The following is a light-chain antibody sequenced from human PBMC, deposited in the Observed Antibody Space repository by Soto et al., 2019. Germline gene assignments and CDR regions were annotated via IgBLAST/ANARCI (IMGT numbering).Light chain of an antibody. CDR3: QQYGRSPPFT. Sequence: ELVLTQSPGTLSLSPGERATLSCRASQSVSSSYLAWYQQKPGQAPRLLIYGASNRATGIPDRFSGSGSGTAFTLTSSRLEPEDFAVYFCQQYGRSPPFTFGQGTKVEIK. CDR1: QSVSSSY. J-gene: IGKJ2*01. CDR2: GAS. V-gene: IGKV3-20*01.